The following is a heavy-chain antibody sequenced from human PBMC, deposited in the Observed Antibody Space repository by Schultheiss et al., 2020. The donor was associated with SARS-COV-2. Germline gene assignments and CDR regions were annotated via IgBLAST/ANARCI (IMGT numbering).Heavy chain of an antibody. CDR1: GFTISSNY. V-gene: IGHV3-11*01. D-gene: IGHD2-8*01. CDR2: ISSSGSTI. J-gene: IGHJ6*02. CDR3: ARDPLRETGRMLDYYYYGMDV. Sequence: GESLKISCAASGFTISSNYMSWVRQAPGKGLEWVSYISSSGSTIYYADSVKGRFTISRDNAKNSLYLQMNSLRAEDTAVYYCARDPLRETGRMLDYYYYGMDVWGQGTTVTVSS.